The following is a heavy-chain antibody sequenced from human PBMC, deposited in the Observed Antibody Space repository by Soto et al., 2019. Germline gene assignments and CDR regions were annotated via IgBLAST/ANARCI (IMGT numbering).Heavy chain of an antibody. CDR3: ARESSSTVTTGGGGSAKDY. D-gene: IGHD4-17*01. CDR2: ISYDGTNR. Sequence: QVLLVESGGGVVQPGRSLRLSFAASGLTFSNYAMHWVRQAPGKGLEWVAFISYDGTNRCYPDSVKGRFTISRDNSKNTLYLQMNSLKTEDTAVYYCARESSSTVTTGGGGSAKDYWGQGTLVTVSS. CDR1: GLTFSNYA. V-gene: IGHV3-30-3*01. J-gene: IGHJ4*02.